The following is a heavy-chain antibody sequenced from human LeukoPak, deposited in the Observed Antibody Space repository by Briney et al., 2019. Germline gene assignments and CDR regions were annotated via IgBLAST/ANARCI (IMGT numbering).Heavy chain of an antibody. Sequence: SETLSLTCTVSGGSISSSNAYWGWIHQPPGKGLEWIGSIYYSKNTYYNPSLKSRVTISADTSKNQFSLTLGSVSATDTAVYYCASPRGFSYGYFDNWGQGTLVTVSS. CDR1: GGSISSSNAY. CDR3: ASPRGFSYGYFDN. CDR2: IYYSKNT. D-gene: IGHD5-18*01. V-gene: IGHV4-39*01. J-gene: IGHJ4*02.